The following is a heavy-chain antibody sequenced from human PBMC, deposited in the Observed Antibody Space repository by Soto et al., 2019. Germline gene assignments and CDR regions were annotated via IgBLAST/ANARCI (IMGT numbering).Heavy chain of an antibody. CDR2: MNPNSGNT. CDR3: ARAASDFWSGYLIYDY. D-gene: IGHD3-3*01. V-gene: IGHV1-8*01. Sequence: GASVKVSCKASGYTFTSYDINWVRQATGQGLEWMGWMNPNSGNTGYAQKFQGRVTMTRNTSISTAYMELSSLRSEDTAVYYCARAASDFWSGYLIYDYWGQGTLVTVSS. J-gene: IGHJ4*02. CDR1: GYTFTSYD.